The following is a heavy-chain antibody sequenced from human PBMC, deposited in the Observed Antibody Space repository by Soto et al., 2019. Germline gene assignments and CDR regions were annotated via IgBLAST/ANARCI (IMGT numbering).Heavy chain of an antibody. Sequence: EVQLVESGGGLVQPGGSLRLSCAASGFTFSSYWMHWVRQAPGKGLVWVSRINSDGSSTSYADSVKGRFTISRDNAKNTLYLEMNSLRAEGTAVYYCARDYDILTGSPAYDYWGQGTLVTVSS. V-gene: IGHV3-74*01. CDR2: INSDGSST. J-gene: IGHJ4*02. D-gene: IGHD3-9*01. CDR3: ARDYDILTGSPAYDY. CDR1: GFTFSSYW.